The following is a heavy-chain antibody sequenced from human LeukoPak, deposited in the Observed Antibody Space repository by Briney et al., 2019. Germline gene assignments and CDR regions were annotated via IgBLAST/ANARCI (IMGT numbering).Heavy chain of an antibody. CDR3: ARDVGLGSGSSFDY. Sequence: SVKVSCKASGGTFSSYATSWVRQAPGQGLEWMGRIIPILGIANYAQKFQGRVTITADKSTSTAYMELSSLRSEDTAVYYCARDVGLGSGSSFDYWGQGTLVTVSS. CDR1: GGTFSSYA. V-gene: IGHV1-69*04. CDR2: IIPILGIA. J-gene: IGHJ4*02. D-gene: IGHD1-26*01.